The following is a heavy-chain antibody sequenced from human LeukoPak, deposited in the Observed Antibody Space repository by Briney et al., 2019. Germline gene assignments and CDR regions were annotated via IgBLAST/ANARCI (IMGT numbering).Heavy chain of an antibody. J-gene: IGHJ4*02. CDR1: GYTFTGYY. CDR3: ARVGAAAAEALFDY. CDR2: INPNSGGT. Sequence: GASVKVSCKASGYTFTGYYMRWVRQAPGQGLEWMGWINPNSGGTNYAQKFQGRVTMTRDTSISTAYMELSRLRSDDTAVYYCARVGAAAAEALFDYWGQGTLVTVSS. V-gene: IGHV1-2*02. D-gene: IGHD6-13*01.